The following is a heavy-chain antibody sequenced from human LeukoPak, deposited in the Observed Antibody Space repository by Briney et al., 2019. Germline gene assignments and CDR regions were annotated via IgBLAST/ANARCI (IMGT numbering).Heavy chain of an antibody. D-gene: IGHD6-13*01. CDR3: ASGFMAAGYIGGNAFDI. V-gene: IGHV4-39*01. CDR1: GGSISSSSYY. J-gene: IGHJ3*02. Sequence: KASETLSLTCTVSGGSISSSSYYWGWIRQPPGKGLEWIGSVYYSGSTYCNPSLKSRITISVDTSQNQFSLNLSSVTAADTAVYYCASGFMAAGYIGGNAFDIWGQGTVVTVSS. CDR2: VYYSGST.